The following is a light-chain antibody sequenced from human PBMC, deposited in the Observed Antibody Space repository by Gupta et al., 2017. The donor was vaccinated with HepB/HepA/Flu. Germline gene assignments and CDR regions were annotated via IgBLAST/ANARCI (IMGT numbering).Light chain of an antibody. CDR1: QTITYY. V-gene: IGKV1-39*01. J-gene: IGKJ1*01. Sequence: DIQMTQSPSSLSASVGDRVTITCRANQTITYYLNWYRQKPGTAPEVLIYGASSLRSGVPSRFSGSGSGTIFTLTISSLQPEDFATYYCQQNDSPFWTFGQWTQVEIK. CDR2: GAS. CDR3: QQNDSPFWT.